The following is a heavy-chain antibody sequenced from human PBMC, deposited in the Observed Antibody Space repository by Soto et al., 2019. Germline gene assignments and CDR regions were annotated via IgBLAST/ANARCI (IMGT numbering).Heavy chain of an antibody. CDR1: GGTFSSYA. CDR3: ARDSERYDILTGYRNWFDP. V-gene: IGHV1-69*01. Sequence: QVQLVQSGAEVKKPGSSVKVSCKASGGTFSSYAISWVRQAPGQGLEWMGGIIPIFGTANYAQKFQGRVTITADESTSTAYMELSSLRSEDTAVYYCARDSERYDILTGYRNWFDPWGQGTLVTVSS. CDR2: IIPIFGTA. D-gene: IGHD3-9*01. J-gene: IGHJ5*02.